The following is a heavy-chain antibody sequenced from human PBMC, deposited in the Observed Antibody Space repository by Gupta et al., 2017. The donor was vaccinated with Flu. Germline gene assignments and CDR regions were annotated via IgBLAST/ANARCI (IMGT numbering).Heavy chain of an antibody. J-gene: IGHJ6*02. CDR2: IFSNDEK. CDR3: ARIPASGTYYYGLDV. V-gene: IGHV2-26*01. CDR1: GLSLSNPRMG. D-gene: IGHD1-26*01. Sequence: QVTLKESGPVLVKPTETLTLTCTVSGLSLSNPRMGVSWIRQPPGKALEWLAHIFSNDEKSYRTSLKSRLTISKDSSKSQVVLTMTNRGPVDTATYYCARIPASGTYYYGLDVWGQGTTVTVSS.